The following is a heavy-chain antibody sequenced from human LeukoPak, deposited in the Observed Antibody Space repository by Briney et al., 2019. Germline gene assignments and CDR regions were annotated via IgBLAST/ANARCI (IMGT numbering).Heavy chain of an antibody. D-gene: IGHD3-22*01. CDR1: GYTFSAYC. Sequence: ASVKVSCKASGYTFSAYCMHWVRQAPGQGLEWMGWINPNSGGTNYAQKFQGRVTMTRDTSISTVYMELSSLRSEDTAVYYCAREPHYYDSSSGIDYWGQGTLVTVSS. J-gene: IGHJ4*02. CDR2: INPNSGGT. CDR3: AREPHYYDSSSGIDY. V-gene: IGHV1-2*02.